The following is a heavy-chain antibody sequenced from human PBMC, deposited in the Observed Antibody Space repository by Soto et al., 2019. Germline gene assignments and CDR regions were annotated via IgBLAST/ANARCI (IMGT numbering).Heavy chain of an antibody. CDR2: IIPIFGTA. D-gene: IGHD2-2*01. CDR3: AREPSPPHCSSTSCYHYDYYYGMDV. CDR1: GGTFSSYA. J-gene: IGHJ6*02. Sequence: QVQLVQSGAEVKKPGSSVKVSCKASGGTFSSYAISWVREAPGQGLEWMGGIIPIFGTANYAQKFQGRVTITADESTSTAYMELSSLRSEDTAVYYCAREPSPPHCSSTSCYHYDYYYGMDVWGQGTTVTVSS. V-gene: IGHV1-69*01.